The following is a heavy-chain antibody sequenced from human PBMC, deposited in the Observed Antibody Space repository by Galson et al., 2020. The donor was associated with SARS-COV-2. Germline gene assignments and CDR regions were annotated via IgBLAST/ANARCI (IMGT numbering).Heavy chain of an antibody. CDR1: GFTFSTYS. J-gene: IGHJ3*02. CDR2: ISSSSYI. CDR3: ARGIYDGSEPRYAFYI. Sequence: GGSLRLSCAASGFTFSTYSMNWVRQAPGKGLEWVSSISSSSYIYHADSVKGRFTISRDNAKNSLYLQMNSLRAEDTAVYYCARGIYDGSEPRYAFYIWRQGTMVTVS. D-gene: IGHD3-22*01. V-gene: IGHV3-21*01.